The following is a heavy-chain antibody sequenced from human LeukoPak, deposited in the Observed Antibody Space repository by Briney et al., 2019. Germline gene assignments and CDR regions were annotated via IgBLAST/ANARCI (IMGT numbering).Heavy chain of an antibody. Sequence: GASLMVSSKASGYTFTGYYMHWGRHAPGQGLEGMGWINPNSGATNYSQKFQGRVTITWATTNNTADMELRRLRYDDTAVYYCWRVVDDWDYFDFWGQGTLVTASS. V-gene: IGHV1-2*02. J-gene: IGHJ4*02. CDR2: INPNSGAT. D-gene: IGHD2-15*01. CDR3: WRVVDDWDYFDF. CDR1: GYTFTGYY.